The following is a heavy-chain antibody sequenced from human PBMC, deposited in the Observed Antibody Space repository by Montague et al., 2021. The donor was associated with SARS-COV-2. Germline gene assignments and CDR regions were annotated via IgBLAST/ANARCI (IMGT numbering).Heavy chain of an antibody. CDR3: ARFYRVLPAASFDY. CDR1: GGSISSSSYY. V-gene: IGHV4-39*01. Sequence: SETLSLTCTVSGGSISSSSYYWGWIRQPPGKGLEWIGSIYYSGSTYYNPSLKSRVTISVDTSKNQFSLKLSSVTAADTAVYYCARFYRVLPAASFDYRGQGTLVTVSS. D-gene: IGHD2-2*01. CDR2: IYYSGST. J-gene: IGHJ4*02.